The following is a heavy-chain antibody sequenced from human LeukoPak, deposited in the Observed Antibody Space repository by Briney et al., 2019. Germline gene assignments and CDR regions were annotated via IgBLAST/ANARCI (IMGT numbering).Heavy chain of an antibody. CDR1: GGSISSSSFY. D-gene: IGHD3-3*01. J-gene: IGHJ4*02. CDR2: ISYSGIT. CDR3: ARGIYDFWSGYYRYYFDS. V-gene: IGHV4-39*07. Sequence: PSETLSLTCTVSGGSISSSSFYWGWIRQPPGKGLEWIGSISYSGITYYNPSLKSRLTISVDTSKKQFSLKLSSVTAADTAVYYCARGIYDFWSGYYRYYFDSWGQGDLCTVSS.